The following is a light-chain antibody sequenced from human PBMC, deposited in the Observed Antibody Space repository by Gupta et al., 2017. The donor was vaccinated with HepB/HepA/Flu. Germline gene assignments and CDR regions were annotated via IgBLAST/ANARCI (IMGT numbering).Light chain of an antibody. J-gene: IGKJ2*01. V-gene: IGKV3-11*01. Sequence: IVLTQSPATLSLSPGERATLSCRASQSVSSYLAWYQQKPGQAPRLLIYDASNRATGIPARFSGSGSGTDFTRTISSLEPEDFAVYYCQQRSNWPPRYTFGQGTKLEIK. CDR1: QSVSSY. CDR2: DAS. CDR3: QQRSNWPPRYT.